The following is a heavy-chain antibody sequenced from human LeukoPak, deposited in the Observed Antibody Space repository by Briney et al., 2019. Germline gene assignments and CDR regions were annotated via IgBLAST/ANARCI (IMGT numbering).Heavy chain of an antibody. J-gene: IGHJ5*02. V-gene: IGHV3-64D*09. Sequence: PGGSLRLSCSASGXTFSSYAMNWVRQAPGKGLEYVSAISSNGGSTYYADSVKGRFTISRDNSKNTLYLQMSSLRAEETAAYYCVIDRLRGGFVPWGQGTLVSVFS. CDR2: ISSNGGST. CDR3: VIDRLRGGFVP. CDR1: GXTFSSYA. D-gene: IGHD2-21*01.